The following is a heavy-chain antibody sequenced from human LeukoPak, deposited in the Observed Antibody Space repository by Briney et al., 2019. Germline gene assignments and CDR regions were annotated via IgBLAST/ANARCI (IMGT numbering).Heavy chain of an antibody. D-gene: IGHD1-26*01. V-gene: IGHV1-2*02. Sequence: EASVKVSCKASGYTFTGYYMHWVRQAPGQGLEWMGWINPNSRGTNYAQKFQGRVTMTRDTSISTAYMELSRLRSDDTAVYYCARDEGSGEWELLFAFDIWGQGTMVTVSS. J-gene: IGHJ3*02. CDR3: ARDEGSGEWELLFAFDI. CDR2: INPNSRGT. CDR1: GYTFTGYY.